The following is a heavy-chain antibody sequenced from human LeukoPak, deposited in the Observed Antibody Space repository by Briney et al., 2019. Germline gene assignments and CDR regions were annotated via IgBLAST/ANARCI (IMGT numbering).Heavy chain of an antibody. J-gene: IGHJ5*02. CDR3: ARAQAGNYDWPLDL. V-gene: IGHV1-69*05. CDR2: IIPFLDTS. CDR1: GGTFSKYA. Sequence: ASVKVSCKASGGTFSKYALSWMRQAPGQGLEWMGAIIPFLDTSNYPPKFQDRVTITTDESTSTAYMDLSSLRSDDTAVYYCARAQAGNYDWPLDLWGQGTLVTVSS. D-gene: IGHD5-12*01.